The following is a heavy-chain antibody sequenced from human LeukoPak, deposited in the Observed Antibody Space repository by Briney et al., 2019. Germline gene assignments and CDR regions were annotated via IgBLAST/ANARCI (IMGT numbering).Heavy chain of an antibody. CDR3: ARVRREVMTTVIDY. J-gene: IGHJ4*02. Sequence: SETLSLTCTVSGGSISSSSHDWGWVRQPPGNGLEWIGTIYYSGTTYYNPSLKSRVTISVDTSKNQFSLKLSSVTAADTAVYYCARVRREVMTTVIDYWGQGTLVTVSS. CDR2: IYYSGTT. D-gene: IGHD4-17*01. CDR1: GGSISSSSHD. V-gene: IGHV4-39*07.